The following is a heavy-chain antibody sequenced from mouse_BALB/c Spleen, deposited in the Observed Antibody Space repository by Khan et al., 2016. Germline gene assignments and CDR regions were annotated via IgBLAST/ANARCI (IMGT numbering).Heavy chain of an antibody. CDR3: ARGTPLSA. Sequence: QVQLKQSGAELVRPGSSVKISCKASGYVFSSYWMNWVKQRPGQGLEWIGQIYPGDGDTYYNGKFKGKVTLTAEKSSSKDYMQLSSLTSEESAVDFCARGTPLSAWGLGTLFTVSS. V-gene: IGHV1-80*01. CDR2: IYPGDGDT. D-gene: IGHD6-1*01. CDR1: GYVFSSYW. J-gene: IGHJ3*01.